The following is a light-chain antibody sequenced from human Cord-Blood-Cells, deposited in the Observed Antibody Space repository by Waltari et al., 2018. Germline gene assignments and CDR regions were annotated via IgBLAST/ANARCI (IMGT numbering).Light chain of an antibody. Sequence: EIVLTQSPATLSLSPGERATLSCRASQSVSSYLAWYQQKSGQDPRILIYDASNRATGIPARFSGSGSVTDFTLTISSLEPEDFAVYYCQQRSNWPPITFGQGTRLEIK. CDR3: QQRSNWPPIT. CDR1: QSVSSY. J-gene: IGKJ5*01. V-gene: IGKV3-11*01. CDR2: DAS.